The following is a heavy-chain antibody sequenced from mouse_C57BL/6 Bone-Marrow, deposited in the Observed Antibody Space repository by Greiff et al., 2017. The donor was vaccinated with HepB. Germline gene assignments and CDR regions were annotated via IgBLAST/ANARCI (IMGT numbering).Heavy chain of an antibody. Sequence: VKLMESGAELVRPGTSVKMSCKASGYTFTNYWIGWAKQRPGHGLEWIGDIYPGGGYTNYNEKFKGKATLTADKSSSTAYMQFSSLTSEDSAIYYCARMEYDYDFFAYWGQGTLVTVSA. D-gene: IGHD2-4*01. CDR2: IYPGGGYT. CDR1: GYTFTNYW. V-gene: IGHV1-63*01. J-gene: IGHJ3*01. CDR3: ARMEYDYDFFAY.